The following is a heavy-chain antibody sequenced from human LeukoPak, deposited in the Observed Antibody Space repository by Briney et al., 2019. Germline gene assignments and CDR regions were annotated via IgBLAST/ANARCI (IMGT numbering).Heavy chain of an antibody. CDR1: GGSISSYY. Sequence: PSETLSLTCTVSGGSISSYYWSWIRQPPGKGLEWIGYIYYSGSTNYNPSLKSRVTISVDTSKNQFSLKLSSVTAADTAVYYCARNRDGYNSFDYWGQGTLVTVSS. CDR2: IYYSGST. D-gene: IGHD5-24*01. V-gene: IGHV4-59*12. J-gene: IGHJ4*02. CDR3: ARNRDGYNSFDY.